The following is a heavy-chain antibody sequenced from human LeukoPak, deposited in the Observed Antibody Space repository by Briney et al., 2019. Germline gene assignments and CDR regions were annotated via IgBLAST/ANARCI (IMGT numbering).Heavy chain of an antibody. V-gene: IGHV1-46*01. CDR1: GYTFTIYY. CDR3: ARDYYDFWSGYPKTDDAFDI. D-gene: IGHD3-3*01. CDR2: INPSGGST. J-gene: IGHJ3*02. Sequence: ASVKVSCKASGYTFTIYYMHWVRQAPGQGLEWMGIINPSGGSTSYAQKFQGRVTMTRDTSTSTVYMELSSLRSEDTAVYYCARDYYDFWSGYPKTDDAFDIWGQGTMVTVSS.